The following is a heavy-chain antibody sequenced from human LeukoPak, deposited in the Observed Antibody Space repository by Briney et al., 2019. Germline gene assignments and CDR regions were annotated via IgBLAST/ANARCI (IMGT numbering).Heavy chain of an antibody. CDR3: ARGVIRYFDWLRSPYFDY. CDR2: SYYSGST. J-gene: IGHJ4*02. V-gene: IGHV4-31*03. Sequence: SETLSLTCTVSGGSISSGGYYWSWIRQHPGKGLEWVGYSYYSGSTYYNPSLKSRVTISVDTSKNEFSLKLSSVTAADTAVYYCARGVIRYFDWLRSPYFDYWGQGTLVTVSS. D-gene: IGHD3-9*01. CDR1: GGSISSGGYY.